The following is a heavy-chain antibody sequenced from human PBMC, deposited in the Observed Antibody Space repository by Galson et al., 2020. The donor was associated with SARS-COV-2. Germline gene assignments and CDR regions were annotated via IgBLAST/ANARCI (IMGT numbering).Heavy chain of an antibody. CDR1: GGSISSGGYY. V-gene: IGHV4-31*03. CDR2: IYYSGST. J-gene: IGHJ3*02. Sequence: SETLSLTCTVSGGSISSGGYYWSWIRQHPGKGLEWIGYIYYSGSTYYNPSLKSRVTISVDTSKNQFSLKLSSVTAADTAVYYCARTSGGTYAFDIWGQGTMVTVSS. D-gene: IGHD1-1*01. CDR3: ARTSGGTYAFDI.